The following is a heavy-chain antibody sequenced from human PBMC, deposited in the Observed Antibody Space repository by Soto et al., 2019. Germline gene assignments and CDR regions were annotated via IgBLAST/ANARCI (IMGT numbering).Heavy chain of an antibody. CDR1: GYSFTSYW. Sequence: PVESLKISCEGSGYSFTSYWISWVRQMHGKGLEWMGRIDPSDSYTNYSPSFQGHVTISADKSISTAYLQWSSLKASDTAMYCCARHRAHYYDSSGYHNWFDPWGQGTLVTV. CDR2: IDPSDSYT. CDR3: ARHRAHYYDSSGYHNWFDP. J-gene: IGHJ5*02. D-gene: IGHD3-22*01. V-gene: IGHV5-10-1*01.